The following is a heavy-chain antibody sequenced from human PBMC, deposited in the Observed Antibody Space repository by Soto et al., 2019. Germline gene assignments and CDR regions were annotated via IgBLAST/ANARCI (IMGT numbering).Heavy chain of an antibody. Sequence: PGGSLRLSCAASGLTFSDSGIHWVRQAPGKGLEWVTVISYDGRHTYYADSVKGRFTVSRDNSKNTLYLQMNSLTSEDTAVYFCAKGGRIFGVIVHWGQGALVTVSS. CDR1: GLTFSDSG. V-gene: IGHV3-30*18. J-gene: IGHJ4*02. CDR2: ISYDGRHT. D-gene: IGHD3-3*01. CDR3: AKGGRIFGVIVH.